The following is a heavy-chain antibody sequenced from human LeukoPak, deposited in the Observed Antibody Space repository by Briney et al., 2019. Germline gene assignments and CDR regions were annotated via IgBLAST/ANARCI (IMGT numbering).Heavy chain of an antibody. CDR3: ARGHGYSSSWYYY. Sequence: PSETLSLTCAVYGGSFSGYYWSGLRQPPGKGLEWIGEINHSGRTKYNPSLKSRVTISVDTSKNQFSLKLSSVTAADTAVYYCARGHGYSSSWYYYWGQGTLVTVSS. D-gene: IGHD6-13*01. CDR2: INHSGRT. CDR1: GGSFSGYY. V-gene: IGHV4-34*01. J-gene: IGHJ4*02.